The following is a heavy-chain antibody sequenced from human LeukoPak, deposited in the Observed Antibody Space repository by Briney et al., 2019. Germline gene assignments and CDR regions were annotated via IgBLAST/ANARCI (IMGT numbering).Heavy chain of an antibody. CDR2: ISSGGNFI. CDR1: GFTFSNYN. V-gene: IGHV3-21*01. D-gene: IGHD2-15*01. Sequence: GGSLRLSCAASGFTFSNYNINWVRQAPGKGLEWVSSISSGGNFIYYAHSVKGRFTFSKDNAKNSLYLQMNSLRAEDTAVYYCASGGLSCSGGTCYSWGQGTLVTVSS. J-gene: IGHJ4*02. CDR3: ASGGLSCSGGTCYS.